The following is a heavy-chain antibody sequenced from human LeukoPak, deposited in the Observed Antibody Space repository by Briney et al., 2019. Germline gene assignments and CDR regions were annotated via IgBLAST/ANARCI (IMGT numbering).Heavy chain of an antibody. CDR3: ARDDVLTAVVVPAAGAFDI. J-gene: IGHJ3*02. CDR1: GFTFSSYS. V-gene: IGHV3-48*01. D-gene: IGHD2-2*01. CDR2: ISSSSSTI. Sequence: GGSLRLSCAASGFTFSSYSMNWVRQAPGKGLEWVSYISSSSSTIYYADSVKGRFTISRDNAKNSLYLQMNSLRAEDTAVYYCARDDVLTAVVVPAAGAFDIWGQGTMVTVSS.